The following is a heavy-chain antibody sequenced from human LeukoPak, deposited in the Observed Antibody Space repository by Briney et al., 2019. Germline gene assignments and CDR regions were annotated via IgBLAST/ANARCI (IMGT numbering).Heavy chain of an antibody. J-gene: IGHJ6*02. Sequence: GGSLRLSCAASGFTFSDYAIHWVRQAPGKGLEWVAIISYDGSNKYYAESVKGRFTVSRDNSKNTVYLQMNSLRPEDTGVYYCARDQHDYVWGSYRSYGMDVWGQGTTVTVSS. D-gene: IGHD3-16*02. CDR3: ARDQHDYVWGSYRSYGMDV. CDR1: GFTFSDYA. V-gene: IGHV3-30-3*01. CDR2: ISYDGSNK.